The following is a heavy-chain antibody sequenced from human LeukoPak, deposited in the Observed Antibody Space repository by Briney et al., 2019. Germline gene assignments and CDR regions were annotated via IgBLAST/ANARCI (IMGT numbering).Heavy chain of an antibody. CDR3: ARVWFGELSRYDSQFDP. CDR2: IYTSGST. V-gene: IGHV4-61*02. Sequence: SETLSLTCTVSGGSISSGGYYWSWIRQPAGKGLEWIGRIYTSGSTNYNPSLKSRVTMSVDTSKNQFSLKLSSVTAADTAVYYCARVWFGELSRYDSQFDPWGQGTLVTVSS. J-gene: IGHJ5*02. CDR1: GGSISSGGYY. D-gene: IGHD3-10*01.